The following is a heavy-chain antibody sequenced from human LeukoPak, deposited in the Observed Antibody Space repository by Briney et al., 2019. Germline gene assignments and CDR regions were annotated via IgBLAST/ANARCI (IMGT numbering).Heavy chain of an antibody. V-gene: IGHV1-2*06. CDR2: INPNSGVT. J-gene: IGHJ4*02. Sequence: ASVKVSCKPSEYLPSSYPFNGHFFHWLRQAPGHGFEWLGRINPNSGVTDYGQHFQGRVTLTRDTSINTVYMVLSRLTSDDTAIYYRAREMGGDYGAFEDWGPGTLVSVSS. D-gene: IGHD4-17*01. CDR1: EYLPSSYPFNGHF. CDR3: AREMGGDYGAFED.